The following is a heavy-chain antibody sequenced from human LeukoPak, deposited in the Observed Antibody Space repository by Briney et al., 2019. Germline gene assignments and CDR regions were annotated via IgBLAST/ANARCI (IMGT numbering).Heavy chain of an antibody. V-gene: IGHV4-31*03. CDR3: ARVMGATRGMDA. D-gene: IGHD1-26*01. J-gene: IGHJ6*02. CDR1: GASIGSGGYY. Sequence: SETLSLTCTVSGASIGSGGYYWGWIRQHPGKGLEWIGYIYYSASPYYSGSANYNPSLKSRLTISVDTSKTQFSLKVRSVSAADRAVYYCARVMGATRGMDAWGQGTTVTLSS. CDR2: IYYSASPYYSGSA.